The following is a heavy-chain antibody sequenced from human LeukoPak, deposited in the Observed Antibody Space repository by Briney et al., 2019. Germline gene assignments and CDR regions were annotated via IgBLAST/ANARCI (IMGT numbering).Heavy chain of an antibody. Sequence: ASVKVSCTASGYTFTGYYMHWVRQAPGQGLEWMGWINPNSGGTNYAQKFQGRVTMTRDTSISTAYMELSRLRSDDTAVYYCARVPFYDILTGEPNWYFDLWGRGTLVTVSS. V-gene: IGHV1-2*02. D-gene: IGHD3-9*01. J-gene: IGHJ2*01. CDR3: ARVPFYDILTGEPNWYFDL. CDR1: GYTFTGYY. CDR2: INPNSGGT.